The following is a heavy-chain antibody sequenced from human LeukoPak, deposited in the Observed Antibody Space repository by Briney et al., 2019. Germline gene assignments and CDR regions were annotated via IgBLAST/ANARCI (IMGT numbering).Heavy chain of an antibody. CDR1: GFSLSRYG. V-gene: IGHV3-30*02. D-gene: IGHD3-22*01. Sequence: PGFSHRLPCPPSGFSLSRYGLLCVRPPPPKRRTWVEFIRYDRSNKYYADSVKGRFTISRDNSKNTLYLQMNSLRAEDTAVYYCAKPGGYYDSSGYFDYWGQGTLVTVSS. J-gene: IGHJ4*02. CDR2: IRYDRSNK. CDR3: AKPGGYYDSSGYFDY.